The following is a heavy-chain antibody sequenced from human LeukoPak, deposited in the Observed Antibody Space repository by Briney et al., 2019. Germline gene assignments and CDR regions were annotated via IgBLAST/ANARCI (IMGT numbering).Heavy chain of an antibody. Sequence: GRSLRLSCAASGFSFDDYAMQWVRQAPGKGLEWVSGIGWDGGGTVYADSVKGRFTISGDNAKNSLYLQMNSLGAEDTALYYCVKVTVAGFVDYWGQGTLVTVSS. D-gene: IGHD2-15*01. CDR2: IGWDGGGT. V-gene: IGHV3-9*01. CDR1: GFSFDDYA. J-gene: IGHJ4*02. CDR3: VKVTVAGFVDY.